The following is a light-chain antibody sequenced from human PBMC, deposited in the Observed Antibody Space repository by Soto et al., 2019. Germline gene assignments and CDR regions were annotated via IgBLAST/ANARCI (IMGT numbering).Light chain of an antibody. V-gene: IGLV2-14*03. CDR3: SSFTTSSHVV. CDR2: AVS. CDR1: SSDIGADNS. Sequence: QSVLTQPASVSGSPGQSITISCTATSSDIGADNSVSWYQQHPGKAPQLMIYAVSHRPSRVSSRFSGSKSGNTISLTISGIQAEDEADYYCSSFTTSSHVVFGGGTKVTVL. J-gene: IGLJ2*01.